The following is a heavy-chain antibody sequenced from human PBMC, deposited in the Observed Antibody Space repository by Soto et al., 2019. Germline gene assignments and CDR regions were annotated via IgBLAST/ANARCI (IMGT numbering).Heavy chain of an antibody. CDR2: ISGSGGST. V-gene: IGHV3-23*01. Sequence: PGGSLRLSCAASGFTFSSYAMSWVRQAPGKGLEWVSAISGSGGSTYYADSVKGRFTISRDNSKNTLYLQMNSLRAEDTAVYYCAKAGMRYCSSTSCHSYYYMDVWGKGTTVNVSS. D-gene: IGHD2-2*01. J-gene: IGHJ6*03. CDR1: GFTFSSYA. CDR3: AKAGMRYCSSTSCHSYYYMDV.